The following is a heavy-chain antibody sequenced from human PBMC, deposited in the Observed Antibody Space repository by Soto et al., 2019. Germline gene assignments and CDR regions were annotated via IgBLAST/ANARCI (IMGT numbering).Heavy chain of an antibody. Sequence: GSGPPLLNPTQTLTQPCTFFVFSVSSRGVGVGWIRQPPGKALEWLALIYWDDDKRYSPSLKSRLTITKDTSKNQVVLTMTNMDPADTATYYCAHYFPRVYWFDPWGQGTLVTVSS. CDR2: IYWDDDK. J-gene: IGHJ5*02. V-gene: IGHV2-5*02. CDR3: AHYFPRVYWFDP. CDR1: VFSVSSRGVG.